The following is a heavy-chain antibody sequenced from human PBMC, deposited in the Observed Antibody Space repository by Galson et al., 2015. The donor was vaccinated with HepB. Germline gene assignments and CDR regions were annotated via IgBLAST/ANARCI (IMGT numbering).Heavy chain of an antibody. D-gene: IGHD5-12*01. CDR1: GYNFSNHW. CDR2: IYPGDSDT. Sequence: QSGAEVKKPGESSRISCEASGYNFSNHWIGWVRQMPGKGLEWMGIIYPGDSDTKYSPSFQGHITISADKSTSTAYVRWSGLRASDTAIYYCATIYSKYSGFGEDAFYIWGQGTTVTV. V-gene: IGHV5-51*01. J-gene: IGHJ3*02. CDR3: ATIYSKYSGFGEDAFYI.